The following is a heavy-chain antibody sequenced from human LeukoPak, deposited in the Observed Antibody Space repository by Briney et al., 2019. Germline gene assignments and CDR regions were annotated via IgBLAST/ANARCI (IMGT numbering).Heavy chain of an antibody. CDR1: GGSISSYY. V-gene: IGHV4-59*08. CDR2: IYYSGST. D-gene: IGHD3-22*01. J-gene: IGHJ4*02. Sequence: SETLSLTCTVSGGSISSYYWSWIRQPPGKGLEWIGYIYYSGSTNYNPSLKSRVTISVDTSKNQFSLKLSSVTAADTAVYYCARLGYDSSGYYYNQLDYWGQGTLVTVSS. CDR3: ARLGYDSSGYYYNQLDY.